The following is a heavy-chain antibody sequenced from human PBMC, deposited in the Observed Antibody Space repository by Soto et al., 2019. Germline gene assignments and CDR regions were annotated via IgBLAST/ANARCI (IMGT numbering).Heavy chain of an antibody. CDR2: IWYDGSNK. D-gene: IGHD1-26*01. CDR3: ARDHSGSYFDY. V-gene: IGHV3-33*01. J-gene: IGHJ4*02. CDR1: GFTFSSYG. Sequence: VQLVESGGGVVQPGRSLRLSCAASGFTFSSYGMHWVRQAPGKGLEWGAVIWYDGSNKYYADSVKGRFTISRDNSKNTLYMHMNSLRAEDTAVYYCARDHSGSYFDYWGQGTLVTVSS.